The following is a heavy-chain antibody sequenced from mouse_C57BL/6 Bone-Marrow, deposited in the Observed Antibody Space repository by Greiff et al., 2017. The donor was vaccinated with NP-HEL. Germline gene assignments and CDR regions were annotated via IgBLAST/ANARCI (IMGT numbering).Heavy chain of an antibody. V-gene: IGHV14-2*01. J-gene: IGHJ4*01. CDR3: AREFITTVVDLYAMDY. D-gene: IGHD1-1*01. CDR1: GFNIKDYY. Sequence: EVKLVESGAELVKPGASVKLSCTASGFNIKDYYMHWVKQRTEQGLEWIGRIDPEDGETKYAPKFQGKATITADASSNTAYLQLSSLTSEDTAVYYCAREFITTVVDLYAMDYWGQGTSVTVSS. CDR2: IDPEDGET.